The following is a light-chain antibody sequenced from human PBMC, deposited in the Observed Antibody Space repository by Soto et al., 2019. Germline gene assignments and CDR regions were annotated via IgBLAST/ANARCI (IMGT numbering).Light chain of an antibody. CDR2: EGS. CDR1: SSDIGSYNL. J-gene: IGLJ2*01. CDR3: SSYAGSDTFI. V-gene: IGLV2-23*03. Sequence: QSALTQPASVSGSPGQSIAISCTGSSSDIGSYNLVSWYQHYPGKAPKLMIYEGSKRPSGVSNRFSGSKSGNTASLTISGLQAEDEADYHCSSYAGSDTFIFGGGTKLTVL.